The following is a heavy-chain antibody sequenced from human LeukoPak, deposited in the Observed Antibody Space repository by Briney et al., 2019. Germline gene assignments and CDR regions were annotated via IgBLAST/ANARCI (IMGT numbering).Heavy chain of an antibody. CDR3: AKGGYYERPWYFDY. Sequence: GGSLRLSCAASGFTFTSYAMNWVRQAPGKGLEWVSAISGSGGSTYSADSVKGRFTISRDNSKNALYLQMNSLRAEDTAVYYCAKGGYYERPWYFDYWGQGTLVTVSS. CDR1: GFTFTSYA. V-gene: IGHV3-23*01. D-gene: IGHD3-22*01. CDR2: ISGSGGST. J-gene: IGHJ4*02.